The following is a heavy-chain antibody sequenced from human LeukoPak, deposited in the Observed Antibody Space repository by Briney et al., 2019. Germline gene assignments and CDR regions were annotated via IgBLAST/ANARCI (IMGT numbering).Heavy chain of an antibody. V-gene: IGHV3-21*01. CDR2: ITGSSSYI. D-gene: IGHD1-26*01. CDR3: AKGSDFDY. CDR1: GFTFSTYT. Sequence: GGSLRLSCAASGFTFSTYTMNWVRQAPGKGLEWVSSITGSSSYIYYADSMKGRLTISRDNAQNSLYLQMNSLRADDTAVYYCAKGSDFDYWGQGTLVTVSS. J-gene: IGHJ4*02.